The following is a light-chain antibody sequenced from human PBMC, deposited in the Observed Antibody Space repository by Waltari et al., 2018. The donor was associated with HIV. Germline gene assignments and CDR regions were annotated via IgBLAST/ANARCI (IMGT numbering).Light chain of an antibody. CDR1: QSLLHRNGDNL. CDR3: IQPLQTPIT. Sequence: DIVMTQSPHCLSVTAGEPASISCRCSQSLLHRNGDNLWDWYLQKPGQSPQLLIYLGSNRASGVPDRFSGSGSGTAFTLKISRVEAEDVGVYYCIQPLQTPITFGQGTRLEIK. J-gene: IGKJ5*01. V-gene: IGKV2-28*01. CDR2: LGS.